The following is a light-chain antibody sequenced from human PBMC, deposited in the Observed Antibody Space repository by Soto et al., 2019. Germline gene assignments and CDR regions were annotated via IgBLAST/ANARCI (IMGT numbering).Light chain of an antibody. V-gene: IGLV2-14*01. CDR3: NSYTSSSTLDV. CDR1: SSDIGHYDY. J-gene: IGLJ1*01. CDR2: EVS. Sequence: QSALTQPASVSGSPGQSITISCTGTSSDIGHYDYVSWYQQHPGKAPKLMIYEVSNRPSGVPNRFSGSKSGNTASLTISGLQAEDEADYYCNSYTSSSTLDVFGTGTKVTVL.